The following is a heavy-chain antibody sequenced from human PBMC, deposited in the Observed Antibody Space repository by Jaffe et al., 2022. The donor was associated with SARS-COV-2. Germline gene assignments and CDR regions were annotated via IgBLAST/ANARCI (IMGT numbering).Heavy chain of an antibody. J-gene: IGHJ5*02. D-gene: IGHD1-7*01. Sequence: QLQLQESGPGLVKPSETLSLTCTVSGGSISSSSYYWGWIRQPPGKGLEWIGSIYYSGSTYYNPSLKSRVTISVDTSKNQFSLKLSSVTAADTAVYYCARHSFSELNWFDPWGQGTLVTVSS. CDR3: ARHSFSELNWFDP. V-gene: IGHV4-39*01. CDR2: IYYSGST. CDR1: GGSISSSSYY.